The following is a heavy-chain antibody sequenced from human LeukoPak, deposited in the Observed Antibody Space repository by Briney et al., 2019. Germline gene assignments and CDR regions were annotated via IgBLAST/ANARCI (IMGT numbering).Heavy chain of an antibody. D-gene: IGHD5-18*01. CDR3: AREVYSYALDALDL. Sequence: ASVKVSCKASGGTFSSYAISWVRQAPGQGLEWMGGIIPIFGTANYAQKFQGRVTITTDESTSTAYMELSSLRSEDTAVYYCAREVYSYALDALDLWGQGTMVTVSS. CDR2: IIPIFGTA. CDR1: GGTFSSYA. V-gene: IGHV1-69*05. J-gene: IGHJ3*01.